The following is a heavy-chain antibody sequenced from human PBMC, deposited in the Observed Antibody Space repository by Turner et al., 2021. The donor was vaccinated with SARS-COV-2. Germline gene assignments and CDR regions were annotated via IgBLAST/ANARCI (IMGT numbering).Heavy chain of an antibody. CDR2: IDSSSSTI. J-gene: IGHJ4*02. CDR1: GFTFSTYS. V-gene: IGHV3-48*02. Sequence: EVHLVESGGGLVQPGGSLRLSCVASGFTFSTYSMNWVRQALGKGLEWVSYIDSSSSTIYYADTVKGRFTIYRDNAKSSLYLEKNSLRDDDTDVYYGASHFDYWGQGTLVTVSS. CDR3: ASHFDY.